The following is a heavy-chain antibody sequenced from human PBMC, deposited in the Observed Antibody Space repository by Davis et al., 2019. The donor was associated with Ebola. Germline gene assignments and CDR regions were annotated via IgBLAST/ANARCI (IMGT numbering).Heavy chain of an antibody. Sequence: PGGSLRLSCAASGFTFSRYGMHWVRQAPGKGLEWVAVISYDGSNKYYADSVKGRFTISRDNSKNTLYLQMNSLRAEDTAVYYCAKDRVPAADAFDIWGQGTMVTVSS. D-gene: IGHD2-2*01. V-gene: IGHV3-30*18. J-gene: IGHJ3*02. CDR3: AKDRVPAADAFDI. CDR2: ISYDGSNK. CDR1: GFTFSRYG.